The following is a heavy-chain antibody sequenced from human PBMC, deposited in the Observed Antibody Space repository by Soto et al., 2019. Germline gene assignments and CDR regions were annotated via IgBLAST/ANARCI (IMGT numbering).Heavy chain of an antibody. V-gene: IGHV3-13*05. Sequence: QAEGSLRLSCAASGFTLSAYDMHWVRQAEGKGLEWVSALGAADDPYYLVSVKGRFTISRENAKNSLYLQMNNLRAGDTAVYYCARAYSGRLPRRADYYYAMDVWGQGTTVTVSS. CDR2: LGAADDP. CDR1: GFTLSAYD. D-gene: IGHD2-15*01. CDR3: ARAYSGRLPRRADYYYAMDV. J-gene: IGHJ6*02.